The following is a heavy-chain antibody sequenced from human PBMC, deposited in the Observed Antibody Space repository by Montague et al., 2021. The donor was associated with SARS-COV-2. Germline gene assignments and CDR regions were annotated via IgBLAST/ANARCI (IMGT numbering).Heavy chain of an antibody. V-gene: IGHV3-33*01. CDR2: IWYDGSNK. CDR1: GFTFSSYG. D-gene: IGHD1-26*01. CDR3: ASDRGELHAADY. Sequence: SLRLSCAASGFTFSSYGMHWVRQAPGKGLEWVAVIWYDGSNKYYADSVKGRFTISRDNAKNSLYLQMNSLRAEDTAVYYCASDRGELHAADYWGQGTLVTVSS. J-gene: IGHJ4*02.